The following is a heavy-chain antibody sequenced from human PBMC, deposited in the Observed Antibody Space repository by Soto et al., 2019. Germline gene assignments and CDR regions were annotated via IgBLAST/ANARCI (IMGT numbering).Heavy chain of an antibody. CDR3: ARGLSIGITGTTPFDY. CDR2: IKHSGST. D-gene: IGHD1-7*01. Sequence: PSETLSLTCAVYGGSFSGYYWSWTRQPPGKGLEWIGEIKHSGSTNYNPSLKSRVTISADTSKNQFSLKLSSVTAADTAVYYCARGLSIGITGTTPFDYWGQGTLVTVSS. V-gene: IGHV4-34*01. J-gene: IGHJ4*02. CDR1: GGSFSGYY.